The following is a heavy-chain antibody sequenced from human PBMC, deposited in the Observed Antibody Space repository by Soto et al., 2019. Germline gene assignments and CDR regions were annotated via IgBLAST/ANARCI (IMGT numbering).Heavy chain of an antibody. J-gene: IGHJ3*02. CDR3: ARGNRYYVDYDDAFEI. D-gene: IGHD4-17*01. Sequence: ASVKVSCKASGGTFSSYAISWVRPAPGQGLEWMGGLIPIFATANYAQKLQGRVTITADKSTSTAYMELSSLRSEDTAVYYCARGNRYYVDYDDAFEIWGQGTMGTVS. V-gene: IGHV1-69*06. CDR2: LIPIFATA. CDR1: GGTFSSYA.